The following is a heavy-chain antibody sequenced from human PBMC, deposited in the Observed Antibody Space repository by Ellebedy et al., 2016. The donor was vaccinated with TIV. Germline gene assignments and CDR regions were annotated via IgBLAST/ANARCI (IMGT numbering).Heavy chain of an antibody. Sequence: MPSETLSLTCTVYGGSFSGYYWSWIRRPPGKGLEWIGEINHSGSTNYNPSLKSRITISVDTSKNQFSLKLNPVTAADTAMYYCARSPYGPFDYWGQGTLVTVSS. J-gene: IGHJ4*02. V-gene: IGHV4-34*01. CDR3: ARSPYGPFDY. CDR1: GGSFSGYY. D-gene: IGHD4-17*01. CDR2: INHSGST.